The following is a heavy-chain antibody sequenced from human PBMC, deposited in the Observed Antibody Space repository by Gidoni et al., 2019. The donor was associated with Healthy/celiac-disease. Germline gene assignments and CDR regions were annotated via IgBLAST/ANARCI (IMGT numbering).Heavy chain of an antibody. J-gene: IGHJ3*02. V-gene: IGHV4-31*03. D-gene: IGHD3-22*01. Sequence: QVQLQESGPGLVKPSQTLSLTCTVSGGSITSAGYSWSWIRQHPGKGLEWIGYIYYSGSTYYNPSLKSRVTISVDTSKNQFSLKLSSVTAADTAVYYCARAPRITMIVVVTTGAFDIWGQGTMVTVSS. CDR1: GGSITSAGYS. CDR3: ARAPRITMIVVVTTGAFDI. CDR2: IYYSGST.